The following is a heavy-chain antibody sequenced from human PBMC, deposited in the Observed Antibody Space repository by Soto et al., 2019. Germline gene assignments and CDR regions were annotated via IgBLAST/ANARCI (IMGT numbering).Heavy chain of an antibody. J-gene: IGHJ6*02. CDR1: GYTFTSYD. D-gene: IGHD3-10*01. CDR2: MNANTGKT. Sequence: ASVKVSCKASGYTFTSYDINWARQAAGQGFEWVGWMNANTGKTGYAQKFQGRVTLTRDTSISTAYMELSSLRSDDTAVYYCARVRTGVYGSGSTSSRFYYGMDVWGQ. V-gene: IGHV1-8*01. CDR3: ARVRTGVYGSGSTSSRFYYGMDV.